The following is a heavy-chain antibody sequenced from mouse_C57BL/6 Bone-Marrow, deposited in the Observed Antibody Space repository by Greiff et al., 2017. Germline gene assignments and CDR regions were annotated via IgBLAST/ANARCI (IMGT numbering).Heavy chain of an antibody. CDR1: GYAFSSSW. Sequence: VQLQQSGPELVKPGASVKISCKASGYAFSSSWMNWVKQRPGKGLEWIGRIYPGDGDTNYNGKFKGKATLTADKSSSTAYMQLSSLTSEDSAVYFCARGDAMDYWGQGTSGTVSS. J-gene: IGHJ4*01. CDR2: IYPGDGDT. CDR3: ARGDAMDY. V-gene: IGHV1-82*01.